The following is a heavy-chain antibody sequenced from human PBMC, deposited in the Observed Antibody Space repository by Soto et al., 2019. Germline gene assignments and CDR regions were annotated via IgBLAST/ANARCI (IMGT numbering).Heavy chain of an antibody. CDR3: ARMGDVPYYYYGMDV. CDR1: GYTFTSYG. CDR2: INGYNGNT. V-gene: IGHV1-18*01. J-gene: IGHJ6*02. Sequence: QVQLVQSGAEVKKPGASMKVSCKASGYTFTSYGITWVRQAPGQGLEWLGWINGYNGNTNYAQKLQGRVTMTTDTSTSTAYMELRSLRSDDTAVYYCARMGDVPYYYYGMDVWGQGTTVTVSS. D-gene: IGHD3-16*01.